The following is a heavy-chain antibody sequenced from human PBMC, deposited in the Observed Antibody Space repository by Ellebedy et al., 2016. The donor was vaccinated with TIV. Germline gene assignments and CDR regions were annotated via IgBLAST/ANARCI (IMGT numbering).Heavy chain of an antibody. Sequence: GESLKISCVVSGFSLTNYWMHWVRQIPGKGLVWVSRIHPEGGITSYADSVKGRFTISRDTAANTVFLQLDRLGAEDTAVYYWARVKQGVDDYFDYWGQGTLVTVSS. J-gene: IGHJ4*02. V-gene: IGHV3-74*01. CDR3: ARVKQGVDDYFDY. CDR1: GFSLTNYW. CDR2: IHPEGGIT. D-gene: IGHD3/OR15-3a*01.